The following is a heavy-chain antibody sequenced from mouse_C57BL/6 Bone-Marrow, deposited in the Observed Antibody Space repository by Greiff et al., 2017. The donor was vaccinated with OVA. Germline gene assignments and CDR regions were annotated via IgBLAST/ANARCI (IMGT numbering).Heavy chain of an antibody. CDR1: GYTFTSYG. CDR2: IYPRSGNT. D-gene: IGHD1-1*01. CDR3: AREEEFYYGSPLDF. Sequence: QVQLQQSGAELARPGASVKLSCKASGYTFTSYGISWVKQRTGQGLEWIGEIYPRSGNTYYNEKFNGKATLTADKSSSTAYMEIRSLTSEDSAVYFCAREEEFYYGSPLDFWGQGTTLTVSS. V-gene: IGHV1-81*01. J-gene: IGHJ2*01.